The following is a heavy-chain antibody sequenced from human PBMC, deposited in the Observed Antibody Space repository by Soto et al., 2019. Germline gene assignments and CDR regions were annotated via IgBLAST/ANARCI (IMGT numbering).Heavy chain of an antibody. CDR1: GGSISSYY. CDR2: IYYRGST. D-gene: IGHD6-19*01. J-gene: IGHJ4*02. V-gene: IGHV4-59*01. Sequence: SETLSLTCTVSGGSISSYYWSWIRQPPGKGLEWIGYIYYRGSTNYNPSLKSRVTISVYTSNNQFSLKLSSVTAADTAVYYCAREGPQQWLVRGYYFDYWGQGTLVTVSS. CDR3: AREGPQQWLVRGYYFDY.